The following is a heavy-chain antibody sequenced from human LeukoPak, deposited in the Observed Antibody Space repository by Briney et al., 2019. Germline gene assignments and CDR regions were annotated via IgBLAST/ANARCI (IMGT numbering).Heavy chain of an antibody. D-gene: IGHD2-2*01. V-gene: IGHV4-39*01. CDR3: ARVVVVPAATIWGFDY. Sequence: WVRQPPGKGLEWIGSIYYSGSTYYNPSLKSRVTISVDTSKNQFSLKLSSVTAADTAVYYCARVVVVPAATIWGFDYWGQGTLVTVSS. CDR2: IYYSGST. J-gene: IGHJ4*02.